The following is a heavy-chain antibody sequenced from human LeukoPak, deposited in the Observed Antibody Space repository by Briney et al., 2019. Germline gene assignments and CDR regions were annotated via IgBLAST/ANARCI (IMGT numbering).Heavy chain of an antibody. V-gene: IGHV1-2*02. D-gene: IGHD2-2*01. CDR3: ARDIVVVPAAPPAFDI. J-gene: IGHJ3*02. CDR2: INPNSGGT. Sequence: ASVKVSCKASGYTFTGYYMHWVRHAPGQGLEWMGWINPNSGGTNYAQKFQGRVTMTRDTSISTAYMELSRLRSDDTAVYYCARDIVVVPAAPPAFDIWGQGTMVTVSS. CDR1: GYTFTGYY.